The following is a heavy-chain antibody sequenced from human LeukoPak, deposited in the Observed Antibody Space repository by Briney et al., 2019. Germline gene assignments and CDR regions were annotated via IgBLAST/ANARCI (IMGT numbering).Heavy chain of an antibody. D-gene: IGHD3-22*01. J-gene: IGHJ5*02. CDR1: GGSFSGYY. V-gene: IGHV4-34*01. CDR3: ASLNYYDSSGYPGAWFDP. Sequence: SETLSLTRAVYGGSFSGYYWSWIRQPPGKGLEWIGEINHSGSTNYNPSLKSRVTISVDTSKNQFSLKLSSVTAADTAVYYCASLNYYDSSGYPGAWFDPWGQGTLVTVSS. CDR2: INHSGST.